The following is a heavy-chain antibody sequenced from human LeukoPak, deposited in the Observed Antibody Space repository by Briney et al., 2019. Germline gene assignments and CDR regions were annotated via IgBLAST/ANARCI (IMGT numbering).Heavy chain of an antibody. Sequence: GGSLRLSCAASGFTFSSYWMSWVRQAPGKGLEWVSAISGSGGTTYYADSVKGRFTISRDNSKNTLYLQMNSLGAEDTAVYYCAKEKRDGYNYAFDYWGQGTLVTVSS. CDR2: ISGSGGTT. V-gene: IGHV3-23*01. CDR1: GFTFSSYW. CDR3: AKEKRDGYNYAFDY. D-gene: IGHD5-24*01. J-gene: IGHJ4*02.